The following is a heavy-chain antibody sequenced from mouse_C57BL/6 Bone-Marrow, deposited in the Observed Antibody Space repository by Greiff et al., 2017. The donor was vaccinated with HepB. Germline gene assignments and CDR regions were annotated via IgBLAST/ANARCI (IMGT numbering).Heavy chain of an antibody. CDR1: GFTFSSYG. CDR3: ARHPGY. J-gene: IGHJ2*01. V-gene: IGHV5-6*01. Sequence: EVNVVESGGDLVKPGGSLKLSCAASGFTFSSYGMSWVRQTPDKRLEWVATISSGGSYTYYPDSVKGRFTISRDNAKNTLYLQMSSLKSEDTAMYYCARHPGYWGQGTTLTVSS. CDR2: ISSGGSYT.